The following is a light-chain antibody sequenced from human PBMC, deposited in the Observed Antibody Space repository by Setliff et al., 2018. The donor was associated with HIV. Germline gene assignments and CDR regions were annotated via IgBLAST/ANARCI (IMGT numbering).Light chain of an antibody. CDR2: YDS. CDR3: QVWDSSSDHSYV. CDR1: NIGSKS. V-gene: IGLV3-21*04. J-gene: IGLJ1*01. Sequence: SYELTQPPSVSVAPGKTARITCGGNNIGSKSVHWYQQKPGQAPVLVIYYDSDRPSGIPERFSGSNSGNTATLTISRVEAGDEADYYCQVWDSSSDHSYVFGTGTKVHRP.